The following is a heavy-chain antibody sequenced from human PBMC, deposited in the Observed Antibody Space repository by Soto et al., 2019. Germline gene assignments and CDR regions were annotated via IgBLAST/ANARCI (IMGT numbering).Heavy chain of an antibody. J-gene: IGHJ4*02. D-gene: IGHD3-3*01. CDR2: ISAYNGNT. CDR3: GRVNDNYDFWSDIDY. CDR1: GYTFTSYG. Sequence: QVQLVQSGAEVKKPGASVKVSCKASGYTFTSYGISWVRQAPGQGLEWMGWISAYNGNTNFAQKLQGRVTMTTDTSASTAYRELRSLRSDDTAVYYCGRVNDNYDFWSDIDYWGQGTLVTVSS. V-gene: IGHV1-18*01.